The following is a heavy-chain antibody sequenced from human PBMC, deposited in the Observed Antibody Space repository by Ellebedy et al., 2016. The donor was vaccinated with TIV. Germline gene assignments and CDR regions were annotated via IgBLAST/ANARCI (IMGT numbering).Heavy chain of an antibody. V-gene: IGHV4-30-4*01. CDR1: GGSINSGDTY. J-gene: IGHJ6*02. CDR2: IYYSGST. D-gene: IGHD3-10*01. Sequence: SETLSLXXTVSGGSINSGDTYWSWIRQPPGKGLEWIGYIYYSGSTYYNPSLKSRVTISADTSKSQFSLKLSSVTAADTAVYYCARGHPRIGFKKNYYYYVMDVWGQGTTVTVSS. CDR3: ARGHPRIGFKKNYYYYVMDV.